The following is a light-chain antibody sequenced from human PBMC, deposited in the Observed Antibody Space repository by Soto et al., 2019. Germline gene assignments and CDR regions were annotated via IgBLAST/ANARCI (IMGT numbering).Light chain of an antibody. Sequence: DIQMTQSPSSVSASVGDRVTITCRASQDINSWLTWYQQKPGKAPKVLIYIASRLQSGVPSRFSGRGSGTDFSLTISNLQPEDFATYFCPHSKTFPLTFVGGTKVEIK. J-gene: IGKJ4*01. CDR2: IAS. CDR3: PHSKTFPLT. CDR1: QDINSW. V-gene: IGKV1-12*01.